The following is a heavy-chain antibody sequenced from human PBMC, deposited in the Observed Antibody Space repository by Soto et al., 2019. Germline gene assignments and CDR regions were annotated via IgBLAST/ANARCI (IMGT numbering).Heavy chain of an antibody. J-gene: IGHJ6*02. V-gene: IGHV3-72*01. CDR3: AMLGGWSGGSRGMDV. Sequence: EVQLVESGGGLVQPGGSLRLSCAASGLIFSDYHMDWVRQAPGKGLEWVGRIRRKANSYTTEYAESVKGRFTLSRDTSKNSLYLQMNSLKSEDTAVYYCAMLGGWSGGSRGMDVWGQGTTVTVSS. CDR1: GLIFSDYH. D-gene: IGHD6-19*01. CDR2: IRRKANSYTT.